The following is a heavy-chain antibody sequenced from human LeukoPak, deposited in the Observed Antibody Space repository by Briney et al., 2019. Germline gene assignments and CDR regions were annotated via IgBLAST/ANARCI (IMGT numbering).Heavy chain of an antibody. CDR1: GGSISSSSYY. D-gene: IGHD6-19*01. V-gene: IGHV4-39*07. J-gene: IGHJ4*02. Sequence: SETLSLTCTVSGGSISSSSYYWSWIRQPPGKGLEWIGEINHSGSTNYNPSLKSRVTISVDTSKNQFSLKLSSVTAADTAVYYCARGGGSGWYERSRYFDYWGQGTLVTVSS. CDR2: INHSGST. CDR3: ARGGGSGWYERSRYFDY.